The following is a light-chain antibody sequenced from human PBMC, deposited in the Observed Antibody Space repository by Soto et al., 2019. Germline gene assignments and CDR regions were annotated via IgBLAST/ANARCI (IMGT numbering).Light chain of an antibody. J-gene: IGLJ1*01. Sequence: QYVLTQPASVSGSHGQSITISCSGTSSDIGAYTFVSWYQQHPGKAPKLMIYEVINRPSGVSDRFSGSKSGNTASLAISGLQTEDEADYYCISYTTSTTYVFGTGTKLTVL. CDR3: ISYTTSTTYV. CDR1: SSDIGAYTF. CDR2: EVI. V-gene: IGLV2-14*01.